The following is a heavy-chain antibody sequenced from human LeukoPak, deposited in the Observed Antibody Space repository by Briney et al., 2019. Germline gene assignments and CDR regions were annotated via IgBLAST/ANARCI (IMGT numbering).Heavy chain of an antibody. J-gene: IGHJ4*02. CDR1: GFTFDDYA. CDR3: AKDSVHESATIFDY. V-gene: IGHV3-9*01. D-gene: IGHD5-12*01. Sequence: PGGSLRLSCAASGFTFDDYAMHWVRQAPGKGLEWVSGISWNSGSIGYADSVKGRFTISRDNAKNSLYLQMNSLRAEDTALYYCAKDSVHESATIFDYWGQGTLVTVSS. CDR2: ISWNSGSI.